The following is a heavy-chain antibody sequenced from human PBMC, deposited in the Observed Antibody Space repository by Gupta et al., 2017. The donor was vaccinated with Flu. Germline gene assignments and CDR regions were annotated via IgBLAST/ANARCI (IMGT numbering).Heavy chain of an antibody. J-gene: IGHJ5*01. CDR1: GGSISSYY. CDR3: AIVLSGAGVKWWFAA. CDR2: IYYSGRT. V-gene: IGHV4-59*01. D-gene: IGHD3-3*01. Sequence: QVQLQESGTGVVKPSETLSLTCTVSGGSISSYYWSWIRQPPGKGLEWIGYIYYSGRTNYNHTLKSRVTISVDKSKNQAAKKLISVTAAVTAVYYCAIVLSGAGVKWWFAAGCHGTLVTVYS.